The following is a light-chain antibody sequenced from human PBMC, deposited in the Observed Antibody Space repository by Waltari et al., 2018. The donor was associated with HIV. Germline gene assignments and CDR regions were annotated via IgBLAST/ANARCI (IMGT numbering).Light chain of an antibody. V-gene: IGKV1-5*03. Sequence: DIQMTQSPSTLSASVGDRIIITCRASQSVSSWLAWYQQKPGKVPQLLIYEASSLESGVPSRFSGSGYGTEFALTISSLQPDDFATYYCQQYNSFSWTFGQGTKVDIK. J-gene: IGKJ1*01. CDR2: EAS. CDR1: QSVSSW. CDR3: QQYNSFSWT.